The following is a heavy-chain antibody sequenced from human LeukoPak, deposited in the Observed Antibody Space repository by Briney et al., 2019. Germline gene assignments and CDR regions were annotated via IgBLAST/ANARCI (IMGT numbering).Heavy chain of an antibody. D-gene: IGHD4-17*01. CDR1: GFTFSSYG. CDR2: ISYDGSNK. CDR3: ARGVDYGIPPVDY. Sequence: GGSLRLSCAASGFTFSSYGMHWVRQAPGKGLEWVAVISYDGSNKYYADSVKGRFTISRDNSKNTLYPQMNSLRAEDTAVYYCARGVDYGIPPVDYWGQGTLVTVSS. V-gene: IGHV3-30*03. J-gene: IGHJ4*02.